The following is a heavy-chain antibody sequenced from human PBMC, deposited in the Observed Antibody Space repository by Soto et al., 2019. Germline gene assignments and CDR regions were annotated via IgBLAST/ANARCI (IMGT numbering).Heavy chain of an antibody. J-gene: IGHJ3*02. V-gene: IGHV5-51*01. D-gene: IGHD3-3*01. CDR3: ARHQGFGVVSRFIWDAFDI. CDR2: IYPGDSDT. CDR1: GYSFTSYW. Sequence: GESLKISCKGSGYSFTSYWIGWVRQMPGKGLEWMGIIYPGDSDTRYSPSFQGQVTISADKSISTAYLQWSSLKASDTAMYYCARHQGFGVVSRFIWDAFDIWGQGTMVTVSS.